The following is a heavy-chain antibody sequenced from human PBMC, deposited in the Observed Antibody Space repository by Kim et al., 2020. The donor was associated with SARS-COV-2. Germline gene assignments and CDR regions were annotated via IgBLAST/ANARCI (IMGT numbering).Heavy chain of an antibody. J-gene: IGHJ4*02. D-gene: IGHD3-16*01. V-gene: IGHV4-39*01. Sequence: YYNQPLKSRVTISVDPSKNQFSLKLSSVTAADTAVSYCARQGAFRNLGDWGQGTLVTVSS. CDR3: ARQGAFRNLGD.